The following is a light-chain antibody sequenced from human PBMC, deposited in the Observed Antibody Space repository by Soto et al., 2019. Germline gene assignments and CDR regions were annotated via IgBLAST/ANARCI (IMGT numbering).Light chain of an antibody. J-gene: IGLJ1*01. CDR1: SSDVGGYNY. CDR2: EVT. Sequence: CTGTSSDVGGYNYVSWYQQYPGKAPKLIMYEVTKRPSGVPDRFTGSKSGNTASLTVSGLQAEDEADYYCCSYVGSNNYVFGTGTKVTVL. CDR3: CSYVGSNNYV. V-gene: IGLV2-8*01.